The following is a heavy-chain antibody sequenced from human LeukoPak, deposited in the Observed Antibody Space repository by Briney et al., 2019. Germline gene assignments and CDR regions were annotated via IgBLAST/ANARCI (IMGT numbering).Heavy chain of an antibody. CDR1: GYTFTGYY. V-gene: IGHV1-8*03. J-gene: IGHJ5*02. CDR3: AREYYYDSSGYYYTPRFFDP. Sequence: ASVKVSCKASGYTFTGYYMHWVRQAPGQGLEWMGWINPNSGNTGYAQKFQGRVTITRNTSISTAYMELSSLRSEDTAVYYCAREYYYDSSGYYYTPRFFDPWGQGTLVTVSS. D-gene: IGHD3-22*01. CDR2: INPNSGNT.